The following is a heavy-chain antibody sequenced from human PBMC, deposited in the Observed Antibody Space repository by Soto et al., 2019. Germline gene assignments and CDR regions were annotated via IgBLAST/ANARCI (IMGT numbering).Heavy chain of an antibody. Sequence: GGSLRLSCAASGFTFSSYGMHWVRQAPGKGLEWVAVISYDGSNKYYADSVKGRFTISRDNSKNTLYLQMNSLRAEDTAVYYCAKDLAAAGKYHYYRLAVWGQGTTVTVSS. D-gene: IGHD6-13*01. J-gene: IGHJ6*02. V-gene: IGHV3-30*18. CDR1: GFTFSSYG. CDR2: ISYDGSNK. CDR3: AKDLAAAGKYHYYRLAV.